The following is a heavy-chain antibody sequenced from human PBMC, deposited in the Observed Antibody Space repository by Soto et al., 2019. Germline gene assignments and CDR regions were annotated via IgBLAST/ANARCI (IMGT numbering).Heavy chain of an antibody. CDR3: ARHDYGGFGL. V-gene: IGHV4-39*01. CDR1: GGSISRSSYY. J-gene: IGHJ4*02. CDR2: LYYSGST. D-gene: IGHD4-17*01. Sequence: QLQLQESGPGLVKPSETLSLTCTVSGGSISRSSYYWGWIRPPPGKGLEWIGSLYYSGSTYYNPSLKSRVTISVDTSKTRFSLKLSSVTAADTAVYYCARHDYGGFGLWGQGTLVTVSS.